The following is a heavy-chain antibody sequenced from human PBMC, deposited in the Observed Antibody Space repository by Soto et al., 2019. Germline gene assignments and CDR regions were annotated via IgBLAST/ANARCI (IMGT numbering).Heavy chain of an antibody. Sequence: PSETLSLTCTVSGGSISSSSYYWGWIRQPPGKGLEWIGSIYYSGSTYYNPSLKSRVTISVDTSKNQFSLKLSSVTAADTAVYYCARFSGDSSYYYYGMDVWGQGPTVTVSS. CDR2: IYYSGST. D-gene: IGHD3-10*01. CDR3: ARFSGDSSYYYYGMDV. V-gene: IGHV4-39*01. CDR1: GGSISSSSYY. J-gene: IGHJ6*02.